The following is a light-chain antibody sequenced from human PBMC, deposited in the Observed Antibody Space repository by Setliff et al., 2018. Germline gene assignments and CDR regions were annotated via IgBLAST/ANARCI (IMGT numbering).Light chain of an antibody. CDR2: DVN. V-gene: IGLV2-14*03. J-gene: IGLJ1*01. Sequence: SALTQPASVSGSPEQSITISCTGEFGAYGSAYVSWYQQHPDKAPKLIIYDVNNRPSGISHRFSGSNSANTASLTISGLQAEDEAEYFCASKTGPGTYVFGTGTRSPS. CDR1: FGAYGSAY. CDR3: ASKTGPGTYV.